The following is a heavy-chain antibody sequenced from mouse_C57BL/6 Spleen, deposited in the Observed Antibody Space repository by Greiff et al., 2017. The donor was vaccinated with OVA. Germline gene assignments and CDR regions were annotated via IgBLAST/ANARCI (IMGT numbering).Heavy chain of an antibody. D-gene: IGHD2-4*01. Sequence: EVQGVESGGGLVQPGGSLSLSCAASGFTFTDYYMSWVRQPPGKALEWLGFIRNKANGYTTEYSASVKVQFTISRDNSQSNLYLQMNALRAEDSATYYCARYDESMDYDGAWVAYWGQGTLVTVSA. CDR3: ARYDESMDYDGAWVAY. J-gene: IGHJ3*01. V-gene: IGHV7-3*01. CDR2: IRNKANGYTT. CDR1: GFTFTDYY.